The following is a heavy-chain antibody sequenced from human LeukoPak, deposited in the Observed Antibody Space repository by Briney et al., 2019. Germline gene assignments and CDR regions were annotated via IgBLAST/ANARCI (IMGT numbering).Heavy chain of an antibody. CDR3: ATDRERDPSVYYLV. V-gene: IGHV3-23*01. Sequence: GGSLRLSCAASGFTFSSSAMSWVRQAPGKGLEWVSAISNNGGYTYYADSVQGRFTISRDNSKSTLCLQMNSLRAEDSAVYYCATDRERDPSVYYLVGGQGTLITVSS. CDR1: GFTFSSSA. CDR2: ISNNGGYT. J-gene: IGHJ4*02. D-gene: IGHD3-22*01.